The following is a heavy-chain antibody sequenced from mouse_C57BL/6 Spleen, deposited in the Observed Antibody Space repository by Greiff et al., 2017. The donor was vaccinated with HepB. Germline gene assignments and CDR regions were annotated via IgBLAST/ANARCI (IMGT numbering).Heavy chain of an antibody. V-gene: IGHV1-26*01. Sequence: EVQLQQSGPELVKPGASVKISCKASGYTFTDYYMNWVKQSHGKSLEWIGDINPNNGGTSYNQKFKGKATLTVDKSSSTAYMELRSLTSEDSAVYYCARALYDYDRGWFAYWGQGTLVTVSA. CDR1: GYTFTDYY. D-gene: IGHD2-4*01. CDR3: ARALYDYDRGWFAY. CDR2: INPNNGGT. J-gene: IGHJ3*01.